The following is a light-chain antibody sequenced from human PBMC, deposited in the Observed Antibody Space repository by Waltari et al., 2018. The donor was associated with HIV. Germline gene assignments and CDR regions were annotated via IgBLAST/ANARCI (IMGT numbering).Light chain of an antibody. J-gene: IGLJ2*01. CDR2: QDS. CDR3: QAWDRSSAVV. CDR1: KLGDKY. Sequence: SYELTQPPSVSVSPGQTASITCSGDKLGDKYACWYQQKPGQSPVLVIDQDSKRPSGIPERFSGSNSGDTATLTISGTQAVDEADYYCQAWDRSSAVVFGGGTKLTVL. V-gene: IGLV3-1*01.